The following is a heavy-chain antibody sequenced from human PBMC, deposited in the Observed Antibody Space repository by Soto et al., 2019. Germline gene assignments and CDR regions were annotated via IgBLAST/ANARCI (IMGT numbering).Heavy chain of an antibody. D-gene: IGHD6-13*01. CDR2: IYWDDDK. CDR3: AHALTYNGGWFRNWFDP. Sequence: SGPTLVNPTQALTLTCTFSGFSLSTSGVAVGWIRQPPGKALECLAVIYWDDDKWYTPSLKSRLTLTKDTSKNQVVLTLTNMDPVDTATYYCAHALTYNGGWFRNWFDPSGQGTLVTVSS. V-gene: IGHV2-5*02. J-gene: IGHJ5*02. CDR1: GFSLSTSGVA.